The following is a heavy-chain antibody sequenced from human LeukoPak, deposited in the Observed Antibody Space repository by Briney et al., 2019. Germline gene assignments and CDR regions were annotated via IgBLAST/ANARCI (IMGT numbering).Heavy chain of an antibody. D-gene: IGHD6-19*01. CDR2: IKQDGSEK. J-gene: IGHJ4*02. Sequence: PGGSLRLSCAASGFTFSSYAMHWVRQAPGKGLEWVANIKQDGSEKYYVASVKGRFTISRDNAKNSLYLQMNSLRAEDTAVYYCAREAVSGWYDYFDYWGQGTLVTVSS. CDR3: AREAVSGWYDYFDY. CDR1: GFTFSSYA. V-gene: IGHV3-7*01.